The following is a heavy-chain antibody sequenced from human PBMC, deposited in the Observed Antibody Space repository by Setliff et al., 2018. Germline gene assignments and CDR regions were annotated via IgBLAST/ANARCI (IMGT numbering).Heavy chain of an antibody. D-gene: IGHD3-22*01. J-gene: IGHJ4*02. CDR1: GYSISSGYY. Sequence: PSETLSLTCAVSGYSISSGYYWGWIRQAPGKGPEWIASIYRSGSTYYNPSLKRRVTISVDTSKNQFPLKLSSVTASDTAVYYCARQLCSSGYCYATTFDYWGQGTLVTVSS. CDR3: ARQLCSSGYCYATTFDY. CDR2: IYRSGST. V-gene: IGHV4-38-2*01.